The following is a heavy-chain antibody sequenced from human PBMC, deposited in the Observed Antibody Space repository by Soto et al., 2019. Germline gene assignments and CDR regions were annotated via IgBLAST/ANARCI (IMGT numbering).Heavy chain of an antibody. D-gene: IGHD2-15*01. J-gene: IGHJ4*02. Sequence: SETLSLTCAVSGASVSSTYWWSWVRQPPGKGPEWIGEINHRGSANYNPSLRSRVTMSVDISKSQFSLRLTSVTAEDTAVYYCARVYCSGGSCYGLDYWGQGTLVTVSS. CDR3: ARVYCSGGSCYGLDY. CDR1: GASVSSTYW. CDR2: INHRGSA. V-gene: IGHV4-4*02.